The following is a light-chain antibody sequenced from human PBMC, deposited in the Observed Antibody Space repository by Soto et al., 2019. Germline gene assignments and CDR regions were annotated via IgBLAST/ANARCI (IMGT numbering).Light chain of an antibody. J-gene: IGKJ2*01. CDR1: QSVSNNY. CDR3: QQYGSTPYT. V-gene: IGKV3-20*01. Sequence: EVVMTQSPGTLSLSPGERATLSCRASQSVSNNYLAWYQQRPGHAPRLLIYGASKRATGIPDKFSGSGSGTDLTLSVNRLEPEDVAVYYCQQYGSTPYTFGQGTKLEIE. CDR2: GAS.